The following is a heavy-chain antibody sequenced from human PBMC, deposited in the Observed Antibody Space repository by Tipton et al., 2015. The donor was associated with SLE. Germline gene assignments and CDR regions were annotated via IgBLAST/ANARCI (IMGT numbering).Heavy chain of an antibody. Sequence: QVQLVQSGSELKKPGASVKVSCKASGYSFTNYAMNWVRQAPGQGLEWMGWINTNTGNPTYAQGFTGPFVFSLDTSVSTAYLQITSLKAEDTAVYYCARGYERPGGYNDAFDIWGQGTKVTVSS. D-gene: IGHD5-24*01. J-gene: IGHJ3*02. V-gene: IGHV7-4-1*02. CDR3: ARGYERPGGYNDAFDI. CDR1: GYSFTNYA. CDR2: INTNTGNP.